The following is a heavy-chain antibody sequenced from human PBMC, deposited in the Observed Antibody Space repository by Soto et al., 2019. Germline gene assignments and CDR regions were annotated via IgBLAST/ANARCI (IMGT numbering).Heavy chain of an antibody. D-gene: IGHD5-18*01. J-gene: IGHJ4*02. Sequence: QVQLVESGGGVVQPGRSLRLSCAASGFTFSNYGMHWVRQAPGKGLEWVAAISYDGSNKFYADSVKGRFTISSDTSKNTLSLQMDSLRAEDTAVYYCAKDEGRGYTYGLNSDSFDHWGQGTLVTVSS. V-gene: IGHV3-30*18. CDR2: ISYDGSNK. CDR3: AKDEGRGYTYGLNSDSFDH. CDR1: GFTFSNYG.